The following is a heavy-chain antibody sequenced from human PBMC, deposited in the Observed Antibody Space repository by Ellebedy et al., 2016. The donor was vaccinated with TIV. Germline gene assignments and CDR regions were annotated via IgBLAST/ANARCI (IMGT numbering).Heavy chain of an antibody. J-gene: IGHJ5*02. CDR2: IYHSGST. CDR3: ARQDYGDQNWFDP. V-gene: IGHV4-4*02. D-gene: IGHD4-17*01. CDR1: GGSISSSNW. Sequence: SETLSLTXAVSGGSISSSNWWSWVRQPPGKGLEWIGEIYHSGSTNYNPSLKSRVTISVDKSKNQFSLKLSSVTAADTAVYYCARQDYGDQNWFDPWGQGTLVTVSS.